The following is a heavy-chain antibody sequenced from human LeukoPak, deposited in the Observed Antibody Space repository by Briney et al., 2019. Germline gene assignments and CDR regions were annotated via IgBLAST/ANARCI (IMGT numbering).Heavy chain of an antibody. CDR2: IYSGANT. CDR3: ARAKYSGYDFGAFDI. V-gene: IGHV3-53*01. J-gene: IGHJ3*02. CDR1: GFTVSSNY. Sequence: PGGSLRLSCAASGFTVSSNYMSWVRQAPGKGLEWVSVIYSGANTYYADSVKGRLTISTDISKNTMYLQMNSLRAEDTAVYYCARAKYSGYDFGAFDIWGQGTMVTVSS. D-gene: IGHD5-12*01.